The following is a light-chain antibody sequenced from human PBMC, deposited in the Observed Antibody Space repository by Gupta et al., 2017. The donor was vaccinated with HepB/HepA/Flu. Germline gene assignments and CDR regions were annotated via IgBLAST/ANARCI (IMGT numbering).Light chain of an antibody. Sequence: EIVMTQSPLSLPVTPGEPASISCRSSQSLLHSNGYNYMDWYLQKPGQSPQLLIYLGSNRASGVPDCFSGSGSGTDFTLKISRVEAEDVGVYYYMHAIQTSFTFGPGTKVDIK. J-gene: IGKJ3*01. CDR2: LGS. CDR3: MHAIQTSFT. V-gene: IGKV2-28*01. CDR1: QSLLHSNGYNY.